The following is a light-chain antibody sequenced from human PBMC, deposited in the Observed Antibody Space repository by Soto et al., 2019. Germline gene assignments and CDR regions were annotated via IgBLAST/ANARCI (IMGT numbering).Light chain of an antibody. CDR1: QDISNY. CDR2: DAS. CDR3: QQYDNLPMYT. Sequence: DIQMTQSPSSLSASVGDRVTITCQASQDISNYLNWYQQKPGKAPKLLIYDASNLETAVPSRFRGSGSGTDFTFTISSLQPEDIATYYCQQYDNLPMYTFGQGTKLEIK. J-gene: IGKJ2*01. V-gene: IGKV1-33*01.